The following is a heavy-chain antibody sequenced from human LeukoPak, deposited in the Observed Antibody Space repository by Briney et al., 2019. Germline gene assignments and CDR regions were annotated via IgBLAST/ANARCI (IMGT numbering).Heavy chain of an antibody. V-gene: IGHV3-74*01. Sequence: GGSLRLSCVASGFTFSSYWMHWVRQAPGEGLVWVSRINTDGSSTSYADSVKGRFTISRDNAKNTLYLQMSSLRAEDTAVYYCASDPGAFDIWGQGTMVTVSS. CDR1: GFTFSSYW. CDR3: ASDPGAFDI. CDR2: INTDGSST. J-gene: IGHJ3*02.